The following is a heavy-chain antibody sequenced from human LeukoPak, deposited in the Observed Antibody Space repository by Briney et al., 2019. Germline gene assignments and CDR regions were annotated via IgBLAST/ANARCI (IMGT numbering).Heavy chain of an antibody. CDR2: INTNTGNP. V-gene: IGHV7-4-1*02. Sequence: ASVKVSCKASGYTFSSYAMYWVRQAPGQGLEWMGWINTNTGNPTYAQGFTGRFVFSLDTSVSTAYLQISSLKSEDTAVYYCASGYSYGYLLVWGQGTLVTVSS. D-gene: IGHD5-18*01. J-gene: IGHJ4*02. CDR1: GYTFSSYA. CDR3: ASGYSYGYLLV.